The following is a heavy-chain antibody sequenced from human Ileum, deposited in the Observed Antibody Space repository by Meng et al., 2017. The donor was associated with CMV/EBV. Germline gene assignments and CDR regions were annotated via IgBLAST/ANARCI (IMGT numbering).Heavy chain of an antibody. Sequence: GQLQAAGPGLVKPSETLSLTCTVSGDSITSFYWSWIRQPAGKALEWIGRIYHGGSTNYNPSLKSRVTLSVDTSKNQFSMRLTSVTAADTAVYYCARGPGGFGDFNFDYWGQGTLVTVSS. CDR3: ARGPGGFGDFNFDY. V-gene: IGHV4-4*07. CDR1: GDSITSFY. D-gene: IGHD3-16*01. CDR2: IYHGGST. J-gene: IGHJ4*02.